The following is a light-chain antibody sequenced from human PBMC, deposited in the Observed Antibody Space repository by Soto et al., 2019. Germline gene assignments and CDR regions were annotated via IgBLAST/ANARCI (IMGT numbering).Light chain of an antibody. Sequence: EIVLTQSPATLPLSPGERATLSCRASQSVSSYLAWYQQKPGQAPRLLIYDASNRATGIPARFSGSGSGTDFTLTISSLEPEDFAVYYCQQRSNWQVTFGGGTKVDIK. J-gene: IGKJ4*01. CDR3: QQRSNWQVT. CDR1: QSVSSY. CDR2: DAS. V-gene: IGKV3-11*01.